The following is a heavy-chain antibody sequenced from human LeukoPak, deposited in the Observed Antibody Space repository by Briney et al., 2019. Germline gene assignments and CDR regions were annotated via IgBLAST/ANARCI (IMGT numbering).Heavy chain of an antibody. CDR2: LNPSAGST. Sequence: ASVKVSCKASGYTFTSYYLHWMRQAPGQGLEWMGRLNPSAGSTNYAQKFQGRVTMTRDTSTSTVYMELSSLRSEDTAVYYCARGSETVAGDYWGQGTLVTVSS. J-gene: IGHJ4*02. CDR1: GYTFTSYY. V-gene: IGHV1-46*01. D-gene: IGHD6-19*01. CDR3: ARGSETVAGDY.